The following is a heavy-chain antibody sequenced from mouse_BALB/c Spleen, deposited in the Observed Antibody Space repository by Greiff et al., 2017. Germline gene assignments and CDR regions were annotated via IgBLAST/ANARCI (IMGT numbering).Heavy chain of an antibody. CDR3: ARGQGHPYYAMDY. J-gene: IGHJ4*01. V-gene: IGHV5-6-5*01. Sequence: EVKLTESGGGLVKPGGSLKLSCAASGFTFSSYAMSWVRQTPEKRLEWVASISSGGSTYYPDSVKGRFTISRDNARNILYLQMSSLRSEDTAMYYCARGQGHPYYAMDYWGQGTSVTVSS. D-gene: IGHD3-3*01. CDR2: ISSGGST. CDR1: GFTFSSYA.